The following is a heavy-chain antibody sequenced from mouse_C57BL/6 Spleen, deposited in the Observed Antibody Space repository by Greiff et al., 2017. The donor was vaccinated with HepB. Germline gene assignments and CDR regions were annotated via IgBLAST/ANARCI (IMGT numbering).Heavy chain of an antibody. Sequence: QVQLKQSGAELVKPGASVKLSCKASGYTFTSYWMQWVKQRPGQGLEWIGEIDPSDSYTNYNQKFKGKATLTVDTSSSTAYMQLSSLTSEDSAVYYCARLTGTRYFDYWGQGTTLTVSS. J-gene: IGHJ2*01. CDR2: IDPSDSYT. CDR3: ARLTGTRYFDY. CDR1: GYTFTSYW. V-gene: IGHV1-50*01. D-gene: IGHD4-1*01.